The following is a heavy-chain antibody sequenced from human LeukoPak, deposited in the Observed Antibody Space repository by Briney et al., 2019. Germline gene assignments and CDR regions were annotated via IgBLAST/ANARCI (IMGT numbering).Heavy chain of an antibody. D-gene: IGHD3-22*01. CDR2: ISYDGSNK. CDR1: GYTFSSYA. Sequence: GRSLRLSCADSGYTFSSYAMHWVRQAPGKGLEWVAVISYDGSNKYYADSVKGRFTISRDNSKNTLYLQMNSLRAEDTAVYYCARDGRMGDSDEFDYWGQGTLVTVSS. J-gene: IGHJ4*02. CDR3: ARDGRMGDSDEFDY. V-gene: IGHV3-30-3*01.